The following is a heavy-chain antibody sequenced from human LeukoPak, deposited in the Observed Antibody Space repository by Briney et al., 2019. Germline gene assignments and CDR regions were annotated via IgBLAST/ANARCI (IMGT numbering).Heavy chain of an antibody. CDR2: ISWNSGSI. J-gene: IGHJ4*02. V-gene: IGHV3-9*03. CDR1: GFTFDDYA. CDR3: AKEAVAGSWRGYFDY. Sequence: GGSLRLSCAASGFTFDDYAMHWVRQAPGKGLEWVSGISWNSGSIGYADSVKGRFTISRDNAKNSLYLQMNSLRAEDMALYYCAKEAVAGSWRGYFDYWGQGTLVTVSS. D-gene: IGHD6-19*01.